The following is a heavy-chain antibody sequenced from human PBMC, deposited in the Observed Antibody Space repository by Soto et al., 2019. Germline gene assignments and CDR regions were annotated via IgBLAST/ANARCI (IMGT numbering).Heavy chain of an antibody. Sequence: QVQLVQSGAEVKKPGSSVKVSCKASGGVFRNYAINWVRQAPGQGLEWMGGIIPVFGTADYPQKFQGRVTITADDSTPTAYMELTSLKTEDTAVYFCARDRWGSYSFDSWGQGTLVTVAS. V-gene: IGHV1-69*01. CDR2: IIPVFGTA. CDR3: ARDRWGSYSFDS. D-gene: IGHD1-26*01. CDR1: GGVFRNYA. J-gene: IGHJ5*01.